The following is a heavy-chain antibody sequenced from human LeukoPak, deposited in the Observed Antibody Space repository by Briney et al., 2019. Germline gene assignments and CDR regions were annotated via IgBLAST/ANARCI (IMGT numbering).Heavy chain of an antibody. V-gene: IGHV3-21*01. CDR2: ISSSSSNI. CDR3: ARGTADYDDYYYYYGMDV. Sequence: GGSLRLSCAASGFTFSSYSMNWVRQAPGKGLEWVSSISSSSSNIYYADSVKGRFTISRDNAKNSLYLQMNSLRAEDTAVYYCARGTADYDDYYYYYGMDVWGQGTTVTVSS. CDR1: GFTFSSYS. J-gene: IGHJ6*02. D-gene: IGHD3-3*01.